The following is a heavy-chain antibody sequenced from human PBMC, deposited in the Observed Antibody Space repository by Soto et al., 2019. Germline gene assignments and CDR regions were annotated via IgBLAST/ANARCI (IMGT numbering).Heavy chain of an antibody. CDR2: INQDGSEK. J-gene: IGHJ4*02. V-gene: IGHV3-7*01. Sequence: EVQLVESGGGLVQPGGSLRLSCAASRFTFSSYWMSWVRQAPGKGLEWVANINQDGSEKFYVDSVKGRFTISRDNAKNSLYLQTNSLRAEDTAVYYCARDKGYLDYWGQGTLVTVSS. CDR1: RFTFSSYW. D-gene: IGHD2-2*01. CDR3: ARDKGYLDY.